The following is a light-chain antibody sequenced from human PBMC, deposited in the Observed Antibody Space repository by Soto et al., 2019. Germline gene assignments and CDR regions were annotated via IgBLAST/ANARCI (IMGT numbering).Light chain of an antibody. V-gene: IGKV4-1*01. CDR1: QSVLYSSNNKNY. CDR2: WAS. CDR3: QHYYSTPLT. Sequence: DIVMTQSPDSLAVSLGERATINCKSSQSVLYSSNNKNYLAWYQQKPGQPPNLLIYWASTRESGVPDRFSGSGSGTDFTLTISSLQAEDVEVYYCQHYYSTPLTFGGGTKVDIK. J-gene: IGKJ4*01.